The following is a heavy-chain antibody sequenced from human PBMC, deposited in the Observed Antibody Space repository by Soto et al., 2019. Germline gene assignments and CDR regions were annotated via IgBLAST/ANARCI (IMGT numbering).Heavy chain of an antibody. CDR3: VRVVVVSAIWGDYFDS. D-gene: IGHD2-15*01. Sequence: QLQLQESGSGLVKPSQTLSLTCAVSGGSITSGGYSWSWIRQPPGKGLEWIANIYHSGSTYYNPALKSRVTISLNRSNNQFYLDLSSVTAADTAVYYCVRVVVVSAIWGDYFDSWGQGTLVTVSS. CDR2: IYHSGST. J-gene: IGHJ4*02. V-gene: IGHV4-30-2*01. CDR1: GGSITSGGYS.